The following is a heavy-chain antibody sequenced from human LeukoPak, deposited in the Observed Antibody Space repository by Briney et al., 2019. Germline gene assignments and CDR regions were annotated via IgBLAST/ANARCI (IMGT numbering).Heavy chain of an antibody. D-gene: IGHD2-8*01. CDR2: IYYSGST. V-gene: IGHV4-31*03. J-gene: IGHJ4*02. CDR3: ARDGVRGGNGFDY. Sequence: SQTLSLTCTVSGGSISGGGYYWSWIRQHPGKGLEWIGYIYYSGSTYYNPSLKSRVTISVDTSKNQFSLKLSSATAADTAVYYCARDGVRGGNGFDYWGQGTLVTVSS. CDR1: GGSISGGGYY.